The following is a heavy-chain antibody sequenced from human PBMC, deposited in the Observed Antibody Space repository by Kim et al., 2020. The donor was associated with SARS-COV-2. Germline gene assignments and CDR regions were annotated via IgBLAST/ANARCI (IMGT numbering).Heavy chain of an antibody. J-gene: IGHJ3*02. D-gene: IGHD4-17*01. CDR1: GGTFSSYA. CDR3: ARVSGGDYDGAFDI. V-gene: IGHV1-69*06. CDR2: IIPIFGTA. Sequence: SVKVSCKASGGTFSSYAISWVRQAPGQGLEWMGGIIPIFGTANYAQKCQGRVTITADKSTSTAYMELSSLRSEDTAVYYCARVSGGDYDGAFDIWGQGTMVTVSS.